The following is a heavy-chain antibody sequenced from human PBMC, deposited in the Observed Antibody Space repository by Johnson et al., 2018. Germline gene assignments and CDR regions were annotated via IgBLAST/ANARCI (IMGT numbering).Heavy chain of an antibody. D-gene: IGHD4-23*01. CDR2: ISGSGGSK. J-gene: IGHJ6*03. Sequence: VQLVQSGGGLVQPGGSLRLSCAASGFTFSSYAMSWVRQAPGKGLEWVSAISGSGGSKYYADSVKGRFTISRDNSKNTLYLQMNSLRAKDTAVYYCAAQTTVAYYYYNMDGWGKGTTVTVSS. CDR3: AAQTTVAYYYYNMDG. V-gene: IGHV3-23*04. CDR1: GFTFSSYA.